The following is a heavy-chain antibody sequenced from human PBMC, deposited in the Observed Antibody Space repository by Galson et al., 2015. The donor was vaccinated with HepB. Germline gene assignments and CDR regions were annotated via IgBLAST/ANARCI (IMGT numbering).Heavy chain of an antibody. D-gene: IGHD4-17*01. Sequence: LSLTCTVSGGSISSGGYYWSWIRQHPGKGLEWIGYIYYSGSTYYNPSLKSRVTISVDTSKNQFSLKLSSVTAADTAVYYCAVNTVTTSSYYYYYYMDVWGKGTTVTVPS. J-gene: IGHJ6*03. V-gene: IGHV4-31*03. CDR3: AVNTVTTSSYYYYYYMDV. CDR2: IYYSGST. CDR1: GGSISSGGYY.